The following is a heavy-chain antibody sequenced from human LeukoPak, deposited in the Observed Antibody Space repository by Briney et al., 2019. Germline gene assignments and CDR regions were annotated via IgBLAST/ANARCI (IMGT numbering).Heavy chain of an antibody. CDR1: GGSISSYY. CDR3: ARVGIAARSNNKAFDY. Sequence: SETLSLTCTVSGGSISSYYWSWLRQPPGKGLEWIGYIYYSGSTNYNPSLKSRVTISVDTSKNQFSLKLGSVTAADMAVYYCARVGIAARSNNKAFDYWGQGTLVTVSS. V-gene: IGHV4-59*12. CDR2: IYYSGST. D-gene: IGHD6-6*01. J-gene: IGHJ4*02.